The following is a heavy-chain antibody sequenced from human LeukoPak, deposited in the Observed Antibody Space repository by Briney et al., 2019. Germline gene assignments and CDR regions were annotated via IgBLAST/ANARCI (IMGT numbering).Heavy chain of an antibody. J-gene: IGHJ4*02. D-gene: IGHD2-15*01. CDR2: INHSGST. CDR1: GGSISGYY. Sequence: SETLSLTCAVYGGSISGYYWSWIRQPPGKGLEWNGEINHSGSTNYNPSLKSRVTISVDTSKNQFSLKLSSVTAADTAVYYCASFGYCSGGSCYDYFDYWGQGTLVTVSS. V-gene: IGHV4-34*01. CDR3: ASFGYCSGGSCYDYFDY.